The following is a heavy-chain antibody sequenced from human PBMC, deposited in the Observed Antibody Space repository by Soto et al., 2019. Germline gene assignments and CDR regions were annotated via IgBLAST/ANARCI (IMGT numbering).Heavy chain of an antibody. V-gene: IGHV4-61*01. Sequence: QVQLQESGPGLVKPSETLSLTCTVSGGSVSSGSYYWSWIRQPPGKGLEWIGYIYYSGSTNYNPSLKSRVTISVDTSKNEFSLKLSSVTAADTAVYYCAFSRGIIGSTGLDYWGQGTLVTVSS. CDR3: AFSRGIIGSTGLDY. J-gene: IGHJ4*02. D-gene: IGHD1-7*01. CDR2: IYYSGST. CDR1: GGSVSSGSYY.